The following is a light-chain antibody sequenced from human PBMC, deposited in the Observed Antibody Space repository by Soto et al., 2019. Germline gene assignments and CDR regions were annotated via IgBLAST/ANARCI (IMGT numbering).Light chain of an antibody. CDR2: GAS. V-gene: IGKV3-20*01. Sequence: IVLTQSPGTLSLSPGERATLSCRASQSVTSGYLAWYQQQPNQAPRLLIYGASYRATDIPDRFSGGGSGTDFTLTISRLEPEDLAVYYCQHYSSSPPAITFGQGTRLEIK. J-gene: IGKJ5*01. CDR3: QHYSSSPPAIT. CDR1: QSVTSGY.